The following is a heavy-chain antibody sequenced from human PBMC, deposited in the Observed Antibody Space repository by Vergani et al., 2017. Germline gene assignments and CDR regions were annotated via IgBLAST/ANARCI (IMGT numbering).Heavy chain of an antibody. J-gene: IGHJ6*03. CDR2: IKSKTDGGTT. CDR3: TTDYGDYYYYMDV. D-gene: IGHD4-17*01. V-gene: IGHV3-15*01. Sequence: EVQLLESGGGLVQPGGSLRLSCAASGFTFSNAWMSWVRQAPGKGLEWVGRIKSKTDGGTTDYAAPVKGRFTISRDDSKNTLYLQMNSLKTEDTAVYYCTTDYGDYYYYMDVWGKGTTVTVSS. CDR1: GFTFSNAW.